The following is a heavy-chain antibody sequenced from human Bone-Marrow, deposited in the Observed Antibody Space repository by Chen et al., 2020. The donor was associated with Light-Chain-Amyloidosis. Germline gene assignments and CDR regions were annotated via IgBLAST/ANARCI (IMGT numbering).Heavy chain of an antibody. D-gene: IGHD3-3*01. CDR1: GFTFDDYG. CDR2: INWNGGRT. Sequence: EVQLVESVGRVVRPGGSLRLSCAASGFTFDDYGMSWVRQAPGKGLEWVSGINWNGGRTGYADFVKGRFTISRDNAKNSLDLQMNTLSPEDTALYYCAREAGVGITYYFDLWGPGTLVTVSS. J-gene: IGHJ2*01. V-gene: IGHV3-20*04. CDR3: AREAGVGITYYFDL.